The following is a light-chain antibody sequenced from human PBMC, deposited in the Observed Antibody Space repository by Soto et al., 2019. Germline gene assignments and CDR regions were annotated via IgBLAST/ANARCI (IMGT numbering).Light chain of an antibody. CDR3: HHYGGMWT. V-gene: IGKV1-5*01. CDR2: DAS. CDR1: QAISSW. Sequence: DIQMTQSPSTLSGSVGDRVTITCRASQAISSWLAWYQQKPGKAPKVLIYDASSLESGVPSRFSGSGSRTEFILTISSLHHDDFASYCCHHYGGMWTFGQVTKVDSK. J-gene: IGKJ1*01.